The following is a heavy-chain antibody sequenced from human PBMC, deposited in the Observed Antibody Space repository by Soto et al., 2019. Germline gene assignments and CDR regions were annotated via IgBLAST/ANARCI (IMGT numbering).Heavy chain of an antibody. V-gene: IGHV1-8*01. CDR3: ARGVYCSSTSCYVLFDY. CDR2: MNPNSGNT. CDR1: GYTFTSYD. Sequence: QVQLVQSGAEVEKPGASVKVSCKASGYTFTSYDINWVRQATGQGLEWMGWMNPNSGNTGYAQKFQGRVTMTRNTSISTAYMELSSLRSEDTAVYYCARGVYCSSTSCYVLFDYWGQGTLVTVSS. D-gene: IGHD2-2*01. J-gene: IGHJ4*02.